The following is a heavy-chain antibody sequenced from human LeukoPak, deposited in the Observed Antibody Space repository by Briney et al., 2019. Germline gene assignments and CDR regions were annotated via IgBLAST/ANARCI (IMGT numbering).Heavy chain of an antibody. Sequence: SETLSLTCTVSGGSISSSSYYWGWIRQPPGKGLEWIGSIYYSGSTYYNPSLKSRVTISVDTSKNQFSLKLSSVTAADTAVYYCASGEVGVVYRAGGRYYYYYHAMDVWGQGTTVTVSS. V-gene: IGHV4-39*07. CDR3: ASGEVGVVYRAGGRYYYYYHAMDV. CDR2: IYYSGST. J-gene: IGHJ6*02. D-gene: IGHD2-15*01. CDR1: GGSISSSSYY.